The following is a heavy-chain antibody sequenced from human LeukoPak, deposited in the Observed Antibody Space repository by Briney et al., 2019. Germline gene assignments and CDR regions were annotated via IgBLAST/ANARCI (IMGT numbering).Heavy chain of an antibody. CDR1: GGSTSSYY. J-gene: IGHJ5*02. CDR3: ARHDILTGYGP. Sequence: SETLSLTCTVSGGSTSSYYWSWIRQAPGKGLEWIGYIYYSGSTNYNPSLKSRVTISVDTSKNQFSLKLSSVTAADTAVYYCARHDILTGYGPWGQGTLVTVSS. V-gene: IGHV4-59*08. CDR2: IYYSGST. D-gene: IGHD3-9*01.